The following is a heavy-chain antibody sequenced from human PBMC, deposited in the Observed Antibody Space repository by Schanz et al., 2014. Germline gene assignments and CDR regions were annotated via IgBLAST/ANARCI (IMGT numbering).Heavy chain of an antibody. D-gene: IGHD5-12*01. Sequence: QVQLVQSGAEVKKPGASVKVSCEASRYTFNTYGLNWVRQAPGQGLEWMGWISAYTNNTNYAQKVQGRVTMTTDTSTGTAYMELRSLRFDDTAVYYCARDFSAYVGNYFDYWGQGTLVTVSS. CDR3: ARDFSAYVGNYFDY. CDR1: RYTFNTYG. J-gene: IGHJ4*02. V-gene: IGHV1-18*01. CDR2: ISAYTNNT.